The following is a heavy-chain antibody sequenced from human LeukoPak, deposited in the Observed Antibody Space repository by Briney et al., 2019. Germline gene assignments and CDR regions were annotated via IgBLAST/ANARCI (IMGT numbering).Heavy chain of an antibody. CDR3: AREGSSSWSPYYYYGMDV. J-gene: IGHJ6*02. Sequence: PGGSLRLSCAASGFTFSSYGMHWVRQAPGKGLEWVVAIWYDGSNKYYADSVKGRFTISRDNSKNTLYLQMNSLRAEDTAVYYCAREGSSSWSPYYYYGMDVWGQGTTVTVSS. CDR1: GFTFSSYG. V-gene: IGHV3-33*01. CDR2: IWYDGSNK. D-gene: IGHD6-13*01.